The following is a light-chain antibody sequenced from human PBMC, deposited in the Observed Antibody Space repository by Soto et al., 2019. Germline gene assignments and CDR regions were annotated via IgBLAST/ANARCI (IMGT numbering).Light chain of an antibody. CDR2: GAS. CDR3: QQYGSSRLT. CDR1: QSVSSSN. V-gene: IGKV3-20*01. J-gene: IGKJ4*01. Sequence: EIVLTQSPGTLSLSPGERATLSCRASQSVSSSNLAWYQQIPGQAPRLLIYGASSRATGIPDRFRGSGSGTDFTLTISRLEPEDFAVYYCQQYGSSRLTFGGGTKVEIK.